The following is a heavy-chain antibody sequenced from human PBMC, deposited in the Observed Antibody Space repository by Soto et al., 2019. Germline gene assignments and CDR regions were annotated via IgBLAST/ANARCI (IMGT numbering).Heavy chain of an antibody. J-gene: IGHJ6*02. D-gene: IGHD6-19*01. V-gene: IGHV3-53*04. CDR1: GFTVSSNY. CDR3: AMTYSSGWYDYYYGMDV. Sequence: PGGSLRLSCAASGFTVSSNYMSWVRQAPGKGLEWVSVIYSGGSTYYADSVKGRFTISRHNSKNTLYLQMNSLRAEDTAVYYCAMTYSSGWYDYYYGMDVWGQGTTVTAP. CDR2: IYSGGST.